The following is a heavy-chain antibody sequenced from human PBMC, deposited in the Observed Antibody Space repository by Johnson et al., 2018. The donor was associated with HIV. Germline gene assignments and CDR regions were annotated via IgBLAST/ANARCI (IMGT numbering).Heavy chain of an antibody. D-gene: IGHD7-27*01. CDR1: GFTFSSYA. J-gene: IGHJ3*02. Sequence: QVQLVESGGGVVQPGRSLRLSCAASGFTFSSYAMHWVRQAPGKGLEWVAVISYDGSNQYYADSVKGRFTISRDNSKNTLDLQMNSLRAEDTAVYYCARETGDDAFDIWGQGTMVTVSS. CDR2: ISYDGSNQ. V-gene: IGHV3-30*04. CDR3: ARETGDDAFDI.